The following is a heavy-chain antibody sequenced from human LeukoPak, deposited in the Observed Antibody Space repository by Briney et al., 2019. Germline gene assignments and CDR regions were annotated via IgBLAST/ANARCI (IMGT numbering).Heavy chain of an antibody. V-gene: IGHV3-30*02. Sequence: GGSLRLSCAASGFTFSSYGMYWVRQAPGKGLEWVAFIRYDGSNKYYADSVKGRFTVSRDNSKNTLYLQMKSLRAEDTAVYYCAKGGGYEAQYYYYYLDVWGKGTMVTISS. J-gene: IGHJ6*03. CDR1: GFTFSSYG. D-gene: IGHD5-12*01. CDR3: AKGGGYEAQYYYYYLDV. CDR2: IRYDGSNK.